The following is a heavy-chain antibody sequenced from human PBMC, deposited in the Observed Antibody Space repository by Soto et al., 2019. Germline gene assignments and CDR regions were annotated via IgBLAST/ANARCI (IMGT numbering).Heavy chain of an antibody. CDR2: ISAYNANA. D-gene: IGHD6-13*01. CDR3: ARENSDFDF. V-gene: IGHV1-18*01. CDR1: GYTFRNFG. J-gene: IGHJ4*02. Sequence: QIQLLQSGAEVKKPGASVKVTCKASGYTFRNFGISWVRQAPGQGLEWMGWISAYNANANYAQKFQGRLTMTADTATSTAYMELRSLRSDDTAVYYCARENSDFDFWGQGTLGTVS.